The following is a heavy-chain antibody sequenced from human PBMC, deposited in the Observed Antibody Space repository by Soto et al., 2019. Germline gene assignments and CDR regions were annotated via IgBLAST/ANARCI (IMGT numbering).Heavy chain of an antibody. CDR3: ARGLSMAGHYYYYYYMDV. Sequence: EVQLVESGGGLVQPGGSLRLSCAASGFTFSSYWMHWVRQAPGKGLVWVSRINSDGSSTSYADSVKGRFTISRDNAKNTLYLQMNSLRAEDTAVYYCARGLSMAGHYYYYYYMDVWGKGTTVTVSS. J-gene: IGHJ6*03. CDR1: GFTFSSYW. CDR2: INSDGSST. V-gene: IGHV3-74*01.